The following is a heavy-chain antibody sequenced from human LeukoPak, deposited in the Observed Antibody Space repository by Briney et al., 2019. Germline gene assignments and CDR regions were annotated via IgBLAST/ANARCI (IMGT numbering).Heavy chain of an antibody. J-gene: IGHJ4*02. CDR2: IYHSGST. Sequence: PSETLSLTCAVSGYSISSGYYWGWIRQPPGKGREWIGSIYHSGSTYSNPSLKSRVTISVDTSKNQFSLKLSSVTAADTAVYYCARTSKSLTDYWGQGTLVTVSS. D-gene: IGHD4-11*01. CDR3: ARTSKSLTDY. V-gene: IGHV4-38-2*01. CDR1: GYSISSGYY.